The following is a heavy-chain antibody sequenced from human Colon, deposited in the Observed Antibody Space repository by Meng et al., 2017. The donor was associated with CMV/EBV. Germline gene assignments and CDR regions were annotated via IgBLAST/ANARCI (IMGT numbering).Heavy chain of an antibody. J-gene: IGHJ6*02. CDR1: DFTFRNYA. CDR2: ISDSGDRT. Sequence: GESLKISCAASDFTFRNYAMTWVRRAPGRGLEAVSSISDSGDRTYYEDSVRGRFTISRDNSKDTLYLQMNSLRAEDTAIYYCARIFGHAAGHYYHALDVWGQGTTVTVS. D-gene: IGHD3-3*01. V-gene: IGHV3-23*01. CDR3: ARIFGHAAGHYYHALDV.